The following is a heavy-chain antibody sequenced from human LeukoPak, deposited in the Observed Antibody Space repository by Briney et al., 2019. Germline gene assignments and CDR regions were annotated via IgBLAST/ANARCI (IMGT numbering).Heavy chain of an antibody. Sequence: PGGSLRLSCAASGFTFSSYGMHWVRQAPGKGLEWVAFIRYDGSNKYYADSVKGRFTISRDNSKNTLYLQMNSLRAEDTAVYYCAKVQLWLDYYYYMDVWGKGTTVTVSS. D-gene: IGHD5-18*01. CDR3: AKVQLWLDYYYYMDV. J-gene: IGHJ6*03. CDR2: IRYDGSNK. CDR1: GFTFSSYG. V-gene: IGHV3-30*02.